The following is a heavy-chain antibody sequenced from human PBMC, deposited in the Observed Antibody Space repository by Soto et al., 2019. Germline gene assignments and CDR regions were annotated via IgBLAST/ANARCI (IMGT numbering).Heavy chain of an antibody. J-gene: IGHJ3*02. V-gene: IGHV1-3*04. D-gene: IGHD5-18*01. CDR3: ARDRGYSYGLHAFDI. CDR2: INTGTDNT. Sequence: QVQLVQSGAEIKKPGASVKVSCKASGYTFTDYAIHWVRQAPGQRLEWMGWINTGTDNTKYSQKFQGRVTTTRDTSASTAYMELSSLRSEDTAVYYCARDRGYSYGLHAFDIWGKGKMVTVSS. CDR1: GYTFTDYA.